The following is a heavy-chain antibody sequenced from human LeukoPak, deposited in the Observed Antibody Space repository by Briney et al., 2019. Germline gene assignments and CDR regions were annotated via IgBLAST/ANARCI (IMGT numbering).Heavy chain of an antibody. D-gene: IGHD3-16*01. V-gene: IGHV4-61*02. Sequence: PSQTLSLTRTVSGDSISGGDYYWRSIRQPAGKGLEWIGRIYTSGSITYNPSLKSRVSMSVDTSKNQFSLKLSSVTAADTAVYYCARIGARGYYYYMDVWGKGTTVTVS. J-gene: IGHJ6*03. CDR1: GDSISGGDYY. CDR2: IYTSGSI. CDR3: ARIGARGYYYYMDV.